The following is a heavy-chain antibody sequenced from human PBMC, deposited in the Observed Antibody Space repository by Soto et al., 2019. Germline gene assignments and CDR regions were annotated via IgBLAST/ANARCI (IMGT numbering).Heavy chain of an antibody. CDR3: ARAIGPTLFDY. Sequence: EVQLVESGGGLVQPGGSLRLSCSASGFTFSSYDMHWVGQGPGKGLEWVSAIGTAGDTNYAGSVKGRFTISRENAKNSLYLQMNSLRAGDTAIYFCARAIGPTLFDYWGQGTLVTVSS. J-gene: IGHJ4*02. CDR2: IGTAGDT. V-gene: IGHV3-13*04. D-gene: IGHD3-22*01. CDR1: GFTFSSYD.